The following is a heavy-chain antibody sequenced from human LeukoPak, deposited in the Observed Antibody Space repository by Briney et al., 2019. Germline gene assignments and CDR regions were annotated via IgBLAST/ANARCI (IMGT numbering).Heavy chain of an antibody. CDR1: GFTFDDSG. J-gene: IGHJ4*02. CDR2: INWNGDNT. V-gene: IGHV3-20*04. CDR3: AREVPLDYGDFSYFDY. Sequence: GGSLRLSCAASGFTFDDSGMSWVRQAPGKGLEWVSGINWNGDNTGYADSVKGRFTISRDNAKNSLYLQMNSLRAEDTAFYYCAREVPLDYGDFSYFDYWGQGTLVTVSA. D-gene: IGHD4-17*01.